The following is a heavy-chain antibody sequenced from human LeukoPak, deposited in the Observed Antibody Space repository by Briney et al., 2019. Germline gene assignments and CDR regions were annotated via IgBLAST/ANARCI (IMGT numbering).Heavy chain of an antibody. CDR2: INSDGFST. J-gene: IGHJ4*02. Sequence: GGSLRLSCAASGFTFSSYWMHWVRQAPGKGLVWVSRINSDGFSTSYADSVRGRFTISRDNAKNTLYLQMNSLSAEDTAVYYCAREWDYGRNVDYWGQGTLVTVSS. CDR1: GFTFSSYW. D-gene: IGHD4-23*01. CDR3: AREWDYGRNVDY. V-gene: IGHV3-74*01.